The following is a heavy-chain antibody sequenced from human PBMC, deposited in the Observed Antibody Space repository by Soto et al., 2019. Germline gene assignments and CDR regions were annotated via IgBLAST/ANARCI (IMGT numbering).Heavy chain of an antibody. CDR2: IWYDGSNK. CDR3: ARETTVELGFDY. Sequence: QVQLVESGGGVVQPGRSLRLSCAASGFTFSSYGMHWVRQAPGKGLEWVAVIWYDGSNKYYADSVKGRFTISRDNSKNRLYLQMNSMRAEDTAVYCCARETTVELGFDYWGQGTLVTVSS. CDR1: GFTFSSYG. D-gene: IGHD1-26*01. V-gene: IGHV3-33*01. J-gene: IGHJ4*02.